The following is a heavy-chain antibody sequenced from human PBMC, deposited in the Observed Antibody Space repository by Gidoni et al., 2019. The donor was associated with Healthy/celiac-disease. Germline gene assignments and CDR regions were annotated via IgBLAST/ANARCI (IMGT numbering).Heavy chain of an antibody. Sequence: QVTLRESGPALVKPTQTLTLTCTFSGFSLSTSGMCVSWIRQPPGKALEWLALIDWDDDKYYSTSLKTRLTISKDTSKNQVVLTMTNMDPVDTATYYCARISLGGGSYYYFDYWGQGTLVTVSS. CDR2: IDWDDDK. CDR1: GFSLSTSGMC. CDR3: ARISLGGGSYYYFDY. V-gene: IGHV2-70*01. J-gene: IGHJ4*02. D-gene: IGHD1-26*01.